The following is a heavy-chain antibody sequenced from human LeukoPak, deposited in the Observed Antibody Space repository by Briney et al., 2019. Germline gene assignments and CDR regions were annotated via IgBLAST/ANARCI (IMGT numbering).Heavy chain of an antibody. D-gene: IGHD5-12*01. CDR1: GFTFSSYE. CDR2: ISGSGGRT. Sequence: GGSLRLSCAASGFTFSSYEMNWVRQAPGKGLEWVSAISGSGGRTYYADSVKGRFTISRDNSKNTLYLQMNSLRAEDTAVYYCAKDQGYSGYDPLDYWGQGTLVTVSS. CDR3: AKDQGYSGYDPLDY. J-gene: IGHJ4*02. V-gene: IGHV3-23*01.